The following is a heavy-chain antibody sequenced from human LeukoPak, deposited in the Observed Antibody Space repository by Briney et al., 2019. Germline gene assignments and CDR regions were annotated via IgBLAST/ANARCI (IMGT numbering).Heavy chain of an antibody. CDR2: IYTSGST. CDR3: ARVGRDGYNYYYFDY. J-gene: IGHJ4*02. Sequence: SETLSLTCTVSGGSISSYYWSWIRQPAGKGLEWIGRIYTSGSTNYNPSLKSRVTMSVDTPKNQFSLKLSSVTAADTAVYYCARVGRDGYNYYYFDYWGQGTLVTVSS. D-gene: IGHD5-24*01. CDR1: GGSISSYY. V-gene: IGHV4-4*07.